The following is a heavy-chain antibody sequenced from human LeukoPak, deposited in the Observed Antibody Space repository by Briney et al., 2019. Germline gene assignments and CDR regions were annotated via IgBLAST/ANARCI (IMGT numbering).Heavy chain of an antibody. V-gene: IGHV4-39*01. D-gene: IGHD3-10*01. CDR3: ARSLGANTWVGNWFDP. J-gene: IGHJ5*02. CDR2: IYYSGTT. Sequence: KAAETLSLTCSVSGGSISSPNHDWAWIRQPPGQGLEWIRSIYYSGTTYYNLSLKSRVTLSVDTSQNQFSLKLSSVTAADTAIYFCARSLGANTWVGNWFDPWGQGTLVTVSP. CDR1: GGSISSPNHD.